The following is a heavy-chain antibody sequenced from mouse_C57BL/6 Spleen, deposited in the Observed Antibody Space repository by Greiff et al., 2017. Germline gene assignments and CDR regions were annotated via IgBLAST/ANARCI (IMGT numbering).Heavy chain of an antibody. D-gene: IGHD4-1*01. CDR2: IDPSDIYT. Sequence: VQLQQPGAELVMPGASVQLSCKASGYTFTSFWMPWVKQRPGQGLEWIGEIDPSDIYTNYKQQFKGKSTLTVDKSSSTAYMQLSSLTSEDSAVYYCARKGTGNYFDYWGQGTTLTVSS. J-gene: IGHJ2*01. CDR1: GYTFTSFW. CDR3: ARKGTGNYFDY. V-gene: IGHV1-69*01.